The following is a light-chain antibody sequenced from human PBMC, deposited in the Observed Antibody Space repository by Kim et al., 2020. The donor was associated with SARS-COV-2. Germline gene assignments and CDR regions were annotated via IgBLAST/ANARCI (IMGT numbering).Light chain of an antibody. CDR2: GAS. Sequence: VTPEERAALSSKASQSVSSNLAWYQQKPGQAPRLIIYGASTRATGIPARFSGSGSGTEFTLTISSLQSEDFAVYYCQQYNNWPWYTFGQGTKLEI. CDR1: QSVSSN. V-gene: IGKV3-15*01. CDR3: QQYNNWPWYT. J-gene: IGKJ2*01.